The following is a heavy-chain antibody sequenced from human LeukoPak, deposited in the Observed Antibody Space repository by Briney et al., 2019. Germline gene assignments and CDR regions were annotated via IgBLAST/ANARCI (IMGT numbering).Heavy chain of an antibody. J-gene: IGHJ4*02. Sequence: GGSLRLSCAASAFTFSSYGMHWVRQAPGKGLEWVAAISNDGSNGYYADSVKGRFTISRDNSKNTLYLQMNSLRAEDTAVYYCAKPYKYGVRDVHFDYWGQGTLVTVSS. D-gene: IGHD5-24*01. CDR1: AFTFSSYG. CDR2: ISNDGSNG. CDR3: AKPYKYGVRDVHFDY. V-gene: IGHV3-30*18.